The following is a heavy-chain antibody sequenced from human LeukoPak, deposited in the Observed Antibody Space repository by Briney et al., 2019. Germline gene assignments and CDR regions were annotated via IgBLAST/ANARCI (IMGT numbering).Heavy chain of an antibody. J-gene: IGHJ4*02. CDR2: INHSGST. V-gene: IGHV4-34*01. CDR1: GGSFSGYY. D-gene: IGHD3/OR15-3a*01. CDR3: ARGPYFLDWLLRSGYYFDY. Sequence: SETLSLTCAVYGGSFSGYYWSWIRQPPGKGLEWIGEINHSGSTNYNPSLKSRVTISVDTSKNQFSLKLSSVTAADTAVYYCARGPYFLDWLLRSGYYFDYWGQGTLVTVSS.